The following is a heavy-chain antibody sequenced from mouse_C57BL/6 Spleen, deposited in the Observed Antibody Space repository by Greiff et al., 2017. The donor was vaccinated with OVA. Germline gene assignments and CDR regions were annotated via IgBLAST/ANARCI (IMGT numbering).Heavy chain of an antibody. J-gene: IGHJ4*01. Sequence: QVQLQQSGAELMKPGASVKLSCKATGYTFTGYWIEWVKQRPGHGLEWIGEILPGSGSTNYHERFKGKATFTADTSSNTAYMQLSSLTTEDSAIYYCARRGTTRYYAMDYWGQGTSVTVSS. D-gene: IGHD1-1*01. CDR2: ILPGSGST. V-gene: IGHV1-9*01. CDR1: GYTFTGYW. CDR3: ARRGTTRYYAMDY.